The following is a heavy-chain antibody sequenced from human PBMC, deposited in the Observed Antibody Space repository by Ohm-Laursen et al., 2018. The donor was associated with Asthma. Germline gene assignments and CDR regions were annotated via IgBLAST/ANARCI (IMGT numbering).Heavy chain of an antibody. CDR2: IYSGGST. CDR3: ASSIWNSGAVDI. Sequence: GSLRLSCTASGFTVSTNYMNWVRQAPGKGLEWVSVIYSGGSTYYADSVKGRFTISRDNSKNTLYLQMNSLRAEDTAVYYCASSIWNSGAVDIWGQGTMVTVSS. D-gene: IGHD1-7*01. V-gene: IGHV3-53*01. J-gene: IGHJ3*02. CDR1: GFTVSTNY.